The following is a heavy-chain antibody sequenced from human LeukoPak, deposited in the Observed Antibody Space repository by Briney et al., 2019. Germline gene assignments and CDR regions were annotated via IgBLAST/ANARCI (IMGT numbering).Heavy chain of an antibody. CDR3: ARDSWFGELLRGDY. D-gene: IGHD3-10*01. V-gene: IGHV1-18*04. Sequence: GASVTVSCKASGYTFTSYGISWVRQAPGQGLAWMGWISAYNGNTNYAQKLQGRVTMTTDTSTSTAYVELRSLRSDDTAVYYCARDSWFGELLRGDYWGQGTLVTVPS. J-gene: IGHJ4*02. CDR2: ISAYNGNT. CDR1: GYTFTSYG.